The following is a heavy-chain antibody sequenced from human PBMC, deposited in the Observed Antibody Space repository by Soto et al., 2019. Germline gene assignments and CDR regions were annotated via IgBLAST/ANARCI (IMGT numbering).Heavy chain of an antibody. CDR2: IIPIFGTT. J-gene: IGHJ3*02. Sequence: QVQLVQSGTEMKKPGSSVKVSCKASGGTFSSYAITWVRQAPGQGLEWMGGIIPIFGTTYYAQKFPARVTIAVDEFTSTTYMELSSLRAEDTAVYYCAGQSGKYSFDIWGQGTMVTVSS. D-gene: IGHD1-26*01. CDR1: GGTFSSYA. CDR3: AGQSGKYSFDI. V-gene: IGHV1-69*01.